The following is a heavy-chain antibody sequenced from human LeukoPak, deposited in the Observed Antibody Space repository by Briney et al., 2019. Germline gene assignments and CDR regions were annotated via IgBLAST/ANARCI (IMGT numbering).Heavy chain of an antibody. D-gene: IGHD3-22*01. CDR1: GFTFSSYR. V-gene: IGHV3-48*04. CDR3: AREYDSSGYSDAFGI. J-gene: IGHJ3*02. CDR2: ISSSSSAI. Sequence: GGSLRLSCAASGFTFSSYRMNWVRQAPGKGLEWVSFISSSSSAIYYADSVKGRFTISRDNAKNSLYLQMNSLRAEDTAVYYCAREYDSSGYSDAFGIWGQGTMVTVSS.